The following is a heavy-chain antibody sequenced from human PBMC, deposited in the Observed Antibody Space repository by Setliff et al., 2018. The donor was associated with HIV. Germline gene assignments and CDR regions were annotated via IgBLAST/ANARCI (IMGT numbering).Heavy chain of an antibody. D-gene: IGHD6-13*01. J-gene: IGHJ6*02. Sequence: PSETLSLTCTVSGGSISSGSYYWSWIRQPPGKGLEWIGSIYYSGSTHYNPSLKSRLTISVDMSKNQLSLKLSSVTAADTAVYYCACGAAAGGGLCFRGLDLWGQGTTVTVSS. V-gene: IGHV4-39*01. CDR2: IYYSGST. CDR1: GGSISSGSYY. CDR3: ACGAAAGGGLCFRGLDL.